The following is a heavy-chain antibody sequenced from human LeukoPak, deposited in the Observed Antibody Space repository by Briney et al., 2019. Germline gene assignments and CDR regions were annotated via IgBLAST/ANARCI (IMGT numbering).Heavy chain of an antibody. CDR1: GGTFSSYT. Sequence: SVKVSCKASGGTFSSYTISWVRQAPGQGPEWMGRIIPILGIANYAQKFQGRVTITADKSTSTAYMELSSLRSEDTAVYYCARQMIVVVSDAFDIWGQGTMVTVSS. CDR3: ARQMIVVVSDAFDI. J-gene: IGHJ3*02. V-gene: IGHV1-69*02. CDR2: IIPILGIA. D-gene: IGHD3-22*01.